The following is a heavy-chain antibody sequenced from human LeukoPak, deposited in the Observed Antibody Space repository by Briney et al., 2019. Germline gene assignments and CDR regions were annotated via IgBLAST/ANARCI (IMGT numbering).Heavy chain of an antibody. Sequence: GGSLRLSCAASGFTFSSYGMHWVRQAPGKGLEWVAVIWYDGSNKYYADSVKGRFTISRDNSKNTLYLQMNSLGAEDTAVYYCARCPRTWYYYDSSGSCIWGQGTMVTVSS. V-gene: IGHV3-33*01. CDR3: ARCPRTWYYYDSSGSCI. CDR1: GFTFSSYG. D-gene: IGHD3-22*01. J-gene: IGHJ3*02. CDR2: IWYDGSNK.